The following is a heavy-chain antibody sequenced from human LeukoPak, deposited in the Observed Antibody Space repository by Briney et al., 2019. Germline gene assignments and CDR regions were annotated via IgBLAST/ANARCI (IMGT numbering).Heavy chain of an antibody. CDR1: GFTFSIYN. Sequence: GGSLRLSCTGSGFTFSIYNMNWVRQAPGKGLEWVALISSSSGYIYYTDSVKGRFTISRDNAKNSLYLHMNSLRAEDTAVYYCARGSEWEPLYYFDYWGQGNLVTVSS. D-gene: IGHD1-26*01. CDR3: ARGSEWEPLYYFDY. V-gene: IGHV3-21*01. CDR2: ISSSSGYI. J-gene: IGHJ4*02.